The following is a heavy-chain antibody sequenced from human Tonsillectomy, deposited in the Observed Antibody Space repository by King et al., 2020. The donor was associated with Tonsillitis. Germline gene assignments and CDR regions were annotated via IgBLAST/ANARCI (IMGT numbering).Heavy chain of an antibody. Sequence: VQLVESGGGVVQPGRSLRLSCAASGFTFSSYGMHWVRQAPGKGLEWVAVISYDGSNKYYADSVKGRFTISRDNSKNTLYLQMNSLRAEDTAVYYCAKGFHNYYDSQPYYFDYWGQGTLVTVSS. CDR1: GFTFSSYG. CDR3: AKGFHNYYDSQPYYFDY. D-gene: IGHD3-22*01. CDR2: ISYDGSNK. V-gene: IGHV3-30*18. J-gene: IGHJ4*02.